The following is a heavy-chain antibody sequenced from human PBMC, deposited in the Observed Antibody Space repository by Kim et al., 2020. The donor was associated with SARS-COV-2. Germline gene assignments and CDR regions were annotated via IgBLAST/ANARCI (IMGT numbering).Heavy chain of an antibody. CDR2: TYYSGVT. J-gene: IGHJ5*02. D-gene: IGHD3-9*01. CDR1: FGSMNRDDTC. CDR3: ARTHENYDSWYDP. V-gene: IGHV4-30-4*01. Sequence: LSLPFPVSFGSMNRDDTCWSWIRQSPGKGLEWIGYTYYSGVTLYNPSLKSRLTISVDKSNNQFSLTLSSVTAADTAVYYCARTHENYDSWYDPWGPGTLVTVSS.